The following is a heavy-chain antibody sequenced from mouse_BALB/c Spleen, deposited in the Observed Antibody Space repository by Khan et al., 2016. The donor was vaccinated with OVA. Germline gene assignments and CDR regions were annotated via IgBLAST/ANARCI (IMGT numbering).Heavy chain of an antibody. Sequence: VQLKESGPGLVKPSQSLSLTCTVTGYSITSEYAWNWLRQFPGNKLEWMGYINYSGNTSFNPSLKSRTSITRDTSKNQFFLQLNSVTTEDTATYYWARKDYYDYDPFPYWGQGTLVTVSA. V-gene: IGHV3-2*02. D-gene: IGHD2-4*01. CDR1: GYSITSEYA. J-gene: IGHJ3*01. CDR3: ARKDYYDYDPFPY. CDR2: INYSGNT.